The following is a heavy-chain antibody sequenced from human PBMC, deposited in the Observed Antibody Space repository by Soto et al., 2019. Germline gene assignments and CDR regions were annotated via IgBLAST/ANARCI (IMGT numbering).Heavy chain of an antibody. V-gene: IGHV4-4*02. D-gene: IGHD3-16*01. J-gene: IGHJ3*02. CDR3: ARGLGRPPTFDI. CDR2: IYHSGST. CDR1: GGSISSSNW. Sequence: LSLTCAVSGGSISSSNWWSWVRQPPGKGLEWIGEIYHSGSTNYNPSLKSRVTISVDKPKNQFSLKLSSVTAADTAVYYCARGLGRPPTFDIWGQGTMVTVSS.